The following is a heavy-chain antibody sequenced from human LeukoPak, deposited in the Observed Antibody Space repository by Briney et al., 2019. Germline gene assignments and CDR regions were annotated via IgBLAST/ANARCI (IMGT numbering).Heavy chain of an antibody. J-gene: IGHJ4*02. CDR3: ARVVPASNYDFDY. CDR1: GGSISSGDYY. D-gene: IGHD2-2*01. CDR2: IYYSEST. Sequence: PSETLSLTCTVSGGSISSGDYYWSWIRQPPGKGLEWIGYIYYSESTYYNPSLKSRVTISVDTSKNQLSLKLSSVTAADTAVYYCARVVPASNYDFDYWGQGTLVTVSS. V-gene: IGHV4-30-4*08.